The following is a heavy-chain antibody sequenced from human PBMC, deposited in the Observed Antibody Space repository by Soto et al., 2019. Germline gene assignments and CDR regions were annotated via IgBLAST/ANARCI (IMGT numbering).Heavy chain of an antibody. CDR1: GFTFSTYV. CDR3: ATEDHSSGHAGTFHN. Sequence: QVQLVESGGGVVQPGRSLRLSCAASGFTFSTYVMHWVRQAPGKGLEWVAAISYDGKSEHYPDSVKGRFTISRDNSKNTLDVQMDTLRVEDTAVYYCATEDHSSGHAGTFHNWGQGTLVTVSS. V-gene: IGHV3-30*04. D-gene: IGHD3-22*01. CDR2: ISYDGKSE. J-gene: IGHJ1*01.